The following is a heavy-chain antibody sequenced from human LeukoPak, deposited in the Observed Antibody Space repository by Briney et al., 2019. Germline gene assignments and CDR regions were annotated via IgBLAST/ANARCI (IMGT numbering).Heavy chain of an antibody. CDR2: IRSKANSYAT. J-gene: IGHJ4*02. V-gene: IGHV3-73*01. Sequence: PGGSLRLSYAAPGLTFSGSAMHWVRQASGKGLEWVGRIRSKANSYATAYAASVKGRFTISRDDSKNTAYLQMNSLKTEDTAVYYCTRLSRVPDYGDYAYDYWGQGTLVTVSS. D-gene: IGHD4-17*01. CDR1: GLTFSGSA. CDR3: TRLSRVPDYGDYAYDY.